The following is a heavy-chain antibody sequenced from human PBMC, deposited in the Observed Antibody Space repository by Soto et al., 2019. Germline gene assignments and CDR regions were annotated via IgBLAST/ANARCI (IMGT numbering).Heavy chain of an antibody. CDR1: GGTFSSYA. J-gene: IGHJ4*02. CDR3: ARDRGYYGSGSYYDY. CDR2: IIPIFGTA. V-gene: IGHV1-69*13. Sequence: ASVKVSCKASGGTFSSYAISWVRQAPGQGLEWMGGIIPIFGTANYAQKFQGRVTITADESTSTAYMELSSLRSEDTAVYYCARDRGYYGSGSYYDYWGQGTLVTVSS. D-gene: IGHD3-10*01.